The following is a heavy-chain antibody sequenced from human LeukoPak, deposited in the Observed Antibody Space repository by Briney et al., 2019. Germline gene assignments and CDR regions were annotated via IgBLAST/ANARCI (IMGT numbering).Heavy chain of an antibody. D-gene: IGHD4-17*01. Sequence: ASVMVSCTASGYTFTSYDINWVRQATGQGLEWMGWMNPNSGNTGYAQKFHARVTMTRNTSISTAYMELSSLRSEDTAVYYCARAPDYGDYANAFDIWGQGTMVTVSS. J-gene: IGHJ3*02. CDR3: ARAPDYGDYANAFDI. CDR1: GYTFTSYD. CDR2: MNPNSGNT. V-gene: IGHV1-8*01.